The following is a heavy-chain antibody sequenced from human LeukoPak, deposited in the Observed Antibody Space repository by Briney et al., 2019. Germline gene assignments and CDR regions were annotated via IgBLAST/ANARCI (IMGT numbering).Heavy chain of an antibody. D-gene: IGHD2-2*02. CDR3: ARGGRYCSSTSCYSNWFDP. J-gene: IGHJ5*02. V-gene: IGHV4-34*01. CDR2: INHSGST. CDR1: GGSFSGYY. Sequence: IPSETLSLTCAVYGGSFSGYYWSWIRQPPGKGLEWIGEINHSGSTNYNPSLKSRVTISVDTSKNQFSLKLSSVPAADTAVYYCARGGRYCSSTSCYSNWFDPWGQGTLVTVSS.